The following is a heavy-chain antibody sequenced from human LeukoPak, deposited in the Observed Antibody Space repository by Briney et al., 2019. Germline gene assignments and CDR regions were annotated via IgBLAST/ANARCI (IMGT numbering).Heavy chain of an antibody. CDR1: GFTFRNYA. CDR2: ISYDGSNE. V-gene: IGHV3-30*04. Sequence: PGGSLRLSCAASGFTFRNYAMHWVRQAPGKGLEWVTVISYDGSNEYYADSAKGRFTISRDKSKNKLYLQMHSLTAEDTAVYYCARDLGIYSDAYGYLDSWGQGTLVTVSS. CDR3: ARDLGIYSDAYGYLDS. J-gene: IGHJ4*02. D-gene: IGHD7-27*01.